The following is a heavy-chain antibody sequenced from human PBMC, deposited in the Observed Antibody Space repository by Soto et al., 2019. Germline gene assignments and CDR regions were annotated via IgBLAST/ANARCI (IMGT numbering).Heavy chain of an antibody. J-gene: IGHJ6*02. CDR2: MFPGDSDT. V-gene: IGHV5-51*01. Sequence: GESLKISCKASGYNFTTYWITWVRQMPGKGLEWMGIMFPGDSDTRYSPSFQGQVTISADKSISTAYLQWSSLKASDTAMYYCARPRSSSRNYYGMDVWGQGTTVTVSS. D-gene: IGHD6-13*01. CDR3: ARPRSSSRNYYGMDV. CDR1: GYNFTTYW.